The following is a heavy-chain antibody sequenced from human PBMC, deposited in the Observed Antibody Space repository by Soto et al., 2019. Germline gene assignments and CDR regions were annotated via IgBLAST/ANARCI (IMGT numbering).Heavy chain of an antibody. Sequence: QVQLVQSGADMKKPGASVKVSCKASGYTFTSYGISWVRQAPGQGLEGMGWLSAYNGNTKYSQKVQGRVTMTTDTSTSTAYMELRSLRSDDTAVYSCARDPAIFDYWGQGTLVTVSS. CDR2: LSAYNGNT. V-gene: IGHV1-18*01. J-gene: IGHJ4*02. CDR1: GYTFTSYG. CDR3: ARDPAIFDY.